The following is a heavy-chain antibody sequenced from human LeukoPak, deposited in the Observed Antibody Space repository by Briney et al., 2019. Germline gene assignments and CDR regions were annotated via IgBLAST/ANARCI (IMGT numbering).Heavy chain of an antibody. J-gene: IGHJ3*02. V-gene: IGHV4-30-4*08. D-gene: IGHD2-2*01. CDR1: GGSISSGDYY. CDR2: IYYSGST. CDR3: ARADPVGVPAATSGAFYI. Sequence: SETLSLTCTVSGGSISSGDYYWSWIRQPPGKGLEWIGYIYYSGSTYYNPSLKSRVTISVDTSKNQFSLKLSSVTAADTAVYYCARADPVGVPAATSGAFYIWGQGTMVTVSS.